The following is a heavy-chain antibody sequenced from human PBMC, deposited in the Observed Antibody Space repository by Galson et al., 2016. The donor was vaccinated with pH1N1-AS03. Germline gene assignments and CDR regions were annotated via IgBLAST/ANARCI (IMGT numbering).Heavy chain of an antibody. V-gene: IGHV4-4*02. CDR1: GGSISSSDW. J-gene: IGHJ6*02. Sequence: SETLSLTCAVSGGSISSSDWWSWVRQPPGKGLEWIGEVYHTGSTNYSPSLKSRVTISLDKSKNQFSLQLTSVTAADTAVDYCARDVLPYSLGLDVWGQGTTVTVSS. CDR2: VYHTGST. CDR3: ARDVLPYSLGLDV. D-gene: IGHD5-18*01.